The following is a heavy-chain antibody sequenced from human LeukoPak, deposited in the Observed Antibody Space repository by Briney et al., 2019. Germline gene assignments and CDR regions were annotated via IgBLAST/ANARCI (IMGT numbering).Heavy chain of an antibody. CDR2: ISPNSGGT. Sequence: GASVKVSCKASGYTFTDYYMHWVRQAPGQGLEWMGWISPNSGGTNYAQKFQGRVTMTRDTSISTAYMELSRPRSDDTAVYYCARDYVGDNWFDPWGQGTLVTVSS. CDR3: ARDYVGDNWFDP. CDR1: GYTFTDYY. D-gene: IGHD3-16*01. J-gene: IGHJ5*02. V-gene: IGHV1-2*02.